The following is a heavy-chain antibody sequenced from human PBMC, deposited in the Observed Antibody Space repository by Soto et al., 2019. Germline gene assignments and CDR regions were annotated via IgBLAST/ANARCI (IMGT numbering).Heavy chain of an antibody. D-gene: IGHD3-9*01. V-gene: IGHV4-59*01. CDR3: ARGLRYFDW. Sequence: QVQLQESGPGLVKPSETLSLTCTVSGGSITSSYWSWIRQPPGKGLEWIGYIYYSGSTNYNPSLKSRVTISVDTSKNQFSLNLSSVTVADTAVYFCARGLRYFDWWGQGTLVTVSS. J-gene: IGHJ4*02. CDR2: IYYSGST. CDR1: GGSITSSY.